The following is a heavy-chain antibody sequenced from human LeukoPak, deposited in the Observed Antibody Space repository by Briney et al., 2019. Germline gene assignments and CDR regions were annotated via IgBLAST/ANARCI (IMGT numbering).Heavy chain of an antibody. CDR3: ARTAGAAAGTGGSIDAFDI. CDR2: IYYSGST. D-gene: IGHD6-13*01. V-gene: IGHV4-59*12. Sequence: HSETLSLTCTVSGGSISSYYWSWIRQPPGKGLEWIGYIYYSGSTNYNPSLKSRVTISVDTSKNQFSLKLSSVTAADTAVYYCARTAGAAAGTGGSIDAFDIWGQGTMVTVSS. J-gene: IGHJ3*02. CDR1: GGSISSYY.